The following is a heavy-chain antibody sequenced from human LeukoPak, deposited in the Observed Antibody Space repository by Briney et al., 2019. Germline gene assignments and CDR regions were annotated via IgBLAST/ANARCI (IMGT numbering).Heavy chain of an antibody. V-gene: IGHV3-30*18. CDR3: AKDVGGGYTAYYLDN. D-gene: IGHD5-12*01. CDR1: GFTFSTYG. J-gene: IGHJ4*02. CDR2: ISHDGSYQ. Sequence: PGGSLRLSCEASGFTFSTYGMHWVRQAPGKGLEWVAVISHDGSYQNYAESVKGRFTISRDNSENTLFLQMSSLGPEDTAMYSCAKDVGGGYTAYYLDNWGQGTLVAVSS.